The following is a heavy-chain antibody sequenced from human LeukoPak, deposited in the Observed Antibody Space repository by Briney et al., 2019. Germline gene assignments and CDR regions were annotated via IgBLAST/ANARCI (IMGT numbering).Heavy chain of an antibody. CDR3: ARDCGGGCYSGFDY. V-gene: IGHV4-59*01. J-gene: IGHJ4*02. Sequence: SETLSLTCTVSGDSISSYFWSWLRQPPGKGREWSGHIYDSATTASNPSLKSRVTISVDTSQSQFSLRLSSVTAADTAIYYCARDCGGGCYSGFDYWGQGALVTVSS. CDR1: GDSISSYF. CDR2: IYDSATT. D-gene: IGHD2-15*01.